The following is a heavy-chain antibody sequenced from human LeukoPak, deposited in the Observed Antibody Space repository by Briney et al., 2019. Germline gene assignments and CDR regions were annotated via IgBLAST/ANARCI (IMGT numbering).Heavy chain of an antibody. CDR3: ARDATLDY. CDR2: IFHSGIT. CDR1: GFSISSGYF. Sequence: SETLSLTCAVSGFSISSGYFWAWIRQSPGKGLEWIGSIFHSGITYYNPSLKSRITISVDTSKNQFSLRLSSVTAADTAVYYCARDATLDYWGQGTLVTVSS. V-gene: IGHV4-38-2*02. D-gene: IGHD5-12*01. J-gene: IGHJ4*02.